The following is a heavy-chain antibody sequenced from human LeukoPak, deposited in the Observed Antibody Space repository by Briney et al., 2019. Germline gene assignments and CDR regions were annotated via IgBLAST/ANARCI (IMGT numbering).Heavy chain of an antibody. CDR3: ARDLGSGWYVDYFDY. CDR2: IIPILGIA. V-gene: IGHV1-69*04. CDR1: GGTFSSYT. J-gene: IGHJ4*02. Sequence: ASVKVSCKASGGTFSSYTISWVRQAPGQGLEWMGRIIPILGIANYAQKFQGRVTITADKSTSTAYMELSSLRSEDTAVYYCARDLGSGWYVDYFDYWGQGTLVTVSS. D-gene: IGHD6-19*01.